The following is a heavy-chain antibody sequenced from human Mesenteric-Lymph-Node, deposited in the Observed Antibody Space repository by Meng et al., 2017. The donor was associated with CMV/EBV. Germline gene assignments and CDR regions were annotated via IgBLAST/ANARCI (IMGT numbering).Heavy chain of an antibody. J-gene: IGHJ5*02. V-gene: IGHV4-39*01. CDR2: VHYTGST. CDR3: ARPFPSWQSPRLDPFGA. Sequence: QRRESGPGQVKPSETLSLTCTVSGDSISSFYYWGWIRQPPGRGLEWIGSVHYTGSTYYSPSLKSRVTVSVDTSKNQFSLRLTSVTAADTAVYYCARPFPSWQSPRLDPFGAWGQGTLVTVSS. D-gene: IGHD6-19*01. CDR1: GDSISSFYY.